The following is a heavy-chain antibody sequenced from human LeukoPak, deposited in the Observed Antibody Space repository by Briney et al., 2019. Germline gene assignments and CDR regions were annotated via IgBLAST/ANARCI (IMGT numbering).Heavy chain of an antibody. CDR3: AATGYGLYDSSGYYSGGSYYYYYMDV. Sequence: PGGTLRLSCAASGFTFSSYGMSWVRQAPGKGLEWVSSISSSSSYIYYADSVKGRFTISRDNAKNSLYLQMNSLRAEDTAVYYCAATGYGLYDSSGYYSGGSYYYYYMDVWGKGTTVTVSS. D-gene: IGHD3-22*01. V-gene: IGHV3-21*01. CDR1: GFTFSSYG. J-gene: IGHJ6*03. CDR2: ISSSSSYI.